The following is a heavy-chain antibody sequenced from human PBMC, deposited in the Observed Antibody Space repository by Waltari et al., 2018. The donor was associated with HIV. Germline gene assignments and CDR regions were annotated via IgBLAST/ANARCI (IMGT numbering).Heavy chain of an antibody. CDR2: LNSDGSSR. J-gene: IGHJ4*02. V-gene: IGHV3-74*01. CDR1: GFSVGNFW. CDR3: ARASHYIEFSTFDGDYYFDV. Sequence: VQLVESGGGSIKPGGSLRPPCSGSGFSVGNFWRGRVLQGPGKGLVWVARLNSDGSSRNYADAVKGRFVISRDNARNTVYLQLNSLRVEDTAMYFCARASHYIEFSTFDGDYYFDVWGRGTRVAVSS. D-gene: IGHD2-15*01.